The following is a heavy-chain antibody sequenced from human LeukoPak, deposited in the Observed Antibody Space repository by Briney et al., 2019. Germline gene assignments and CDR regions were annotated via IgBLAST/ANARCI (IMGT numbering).Heavy chain of an antibody. CDR2: IYTSGST. CDR1: GDSISNYY. D-gene: IGHD3-10*01. J-gene: IGHJ4*02. V-gene: IGHV4-4*07. Sequence: SETLSLTCTVSGDSISNYYWSWIRQPAGKGLEWIGRIYTSGSTNYNPSLKSRVTMSVDTSKNQLSLKLSSVTATDTAVYYCARVSLVRGAPDYYFDYWGQGTLVTVSS. CDR3: ARVSLVRGAPDYYFDY.